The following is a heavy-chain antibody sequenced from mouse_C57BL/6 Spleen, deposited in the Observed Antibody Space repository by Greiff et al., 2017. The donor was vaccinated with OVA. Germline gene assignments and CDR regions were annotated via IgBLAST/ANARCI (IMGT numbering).Heavy chain of an antibody. J-gene: IGHJ3*01. V-gene: IGHV1-82*01. CDR2: IYPGDGDT. Sequence: VQLQQSGPELVKPGASVKISCKASGYAFSSSWMNWVKQRPGKGLEWIGRIYPGDGDTNYNGKFKGKATLTAAKSSSTAYMQLSSLTSEDAAVYFCARYSSNCFAYWGQGTLVTVSA. CDR1: GYAFSSSW. CDR3: ARYSSNCFAY.